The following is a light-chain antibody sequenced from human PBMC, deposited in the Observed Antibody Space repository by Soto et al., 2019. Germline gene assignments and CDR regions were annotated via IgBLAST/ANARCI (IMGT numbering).Light chain of an antibody. CDR3: QQCFSIPPT. CDR1: HSIDNY. CDR2: AAS. J-gene: IGKJ1*01. Sequence: DIQMTQSPSSLSASVGDRITITCRASHSIDNYLSWYQLKPGKAPRLLIYAASNLQRGVPSRFTGSGSGTDFTLTINNLQPDDCAVYYCQQCFSIPPTFGHGTKVETK. V-gene: IGKV1-39*01.